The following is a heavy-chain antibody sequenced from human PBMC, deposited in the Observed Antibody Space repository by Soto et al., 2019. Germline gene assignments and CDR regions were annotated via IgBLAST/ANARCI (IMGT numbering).Heavy chain of an antibody. Sequence: ESGGGVVQPGRSLRLSCAASGFTFSSYGMHWVRQAPGKGLEWVAVISYDGSNKYYADSVKGRFTISRDNSKNTLYLQMNSLRAEDTAVYYCAKYRWGDIDFWGQGTLVTVSS. CDR1: GFTFSSYG. D-gene: IGHD7-27*01. V-gene: IGHV3-30*18. CDR3: AKYRWGDIDF. CDR2: ISYDGSNK. J-gene: IGHJ4*02.